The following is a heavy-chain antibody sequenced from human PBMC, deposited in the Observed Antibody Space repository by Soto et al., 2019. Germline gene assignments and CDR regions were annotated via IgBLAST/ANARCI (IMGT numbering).Heavy chain of an antibody. J-gene: IGHJ4*02. CDR3: ASLIGQYYDFWSGPFY. V-gene: IGHV1-2*02. CDR2: INPNSGGT. D-gene: IGHD3-3*01. Sequence: ASVKVSCKASGYTFTGYYMHWVRQAPGQGLEWMGWINPNSGGTNYAQKFQGRVTMTRDTSISTAYTELSRLRSDDTAVYYCASLIGQYYDFWSGPFYWGQGTLVTVSS. CDR1: GYTFTGYY.